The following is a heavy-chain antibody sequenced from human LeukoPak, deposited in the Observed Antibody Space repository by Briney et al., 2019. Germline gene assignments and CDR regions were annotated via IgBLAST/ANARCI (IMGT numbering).Heavy chain of an antibody. CDR2: ISGGGGST. CDR3: AKDPNGDYIGTFDI. V-gene: IGHV3-23*01. CDR1: QFNFNSCG. Sequence: GGSLRLSCATSQFNFNSCGMTWVRQAPGKGLEWVSSISGGGGSTQYADSVQGRFTISRDNSRNTLHLQMNSLRADDTAVYYCAKDPNGDYIGTFDIWGQGTMVTVSS. D-gene: IGHD4-17*01. J-gene: IGHJ3*02.